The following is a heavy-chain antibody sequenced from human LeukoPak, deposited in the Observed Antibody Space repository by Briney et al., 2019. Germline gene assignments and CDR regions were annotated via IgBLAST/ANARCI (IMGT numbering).Heavy chain of an antibody. Sequence: PGGSLRLSCAASGFTFSTYDMTWVRQAPGKGLGWVSYISSSSSTIHYADSVKGRFTISRDNAKNSLYLQMNSLRAEDTAVYYCAKRIATAGKHYFDNWGQGTLVTVSS. D-gene: IGHD6-13*01. CDR3: AKRIATAGKHYFDN. J-gene: IGHJ4*02. V-gene: IGHV3-48*01. CDR1: GFTFSTYD. CDR2: ISSSSSTI.